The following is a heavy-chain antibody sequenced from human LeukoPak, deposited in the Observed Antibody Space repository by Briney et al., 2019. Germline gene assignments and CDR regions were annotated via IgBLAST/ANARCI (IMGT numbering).Heavy chain of an antibody. Sequence: GGSLRLSCAASGFTFSSYAMHWVRQAPGKGLEWVAVISYDGSNKYYADSVKGRFTISRDNSKNTLYLQMNSLRAEDTAVYYCARGGYSYGLGDYWGQGTLVTVSS. CDR3: ARGGYSYGLGDY. V-gene: IGHV3-30-3*01. CDR2: ISYDGSNK. D-gene: IGHD5-18*01. CDR1: GFTFSSYA. J-gene: IGHJ4*02.